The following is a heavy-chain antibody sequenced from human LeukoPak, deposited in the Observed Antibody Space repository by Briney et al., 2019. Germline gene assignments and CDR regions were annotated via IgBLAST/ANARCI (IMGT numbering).Heavy chain of an antibody. CDR2: INAGNGNT. D-gene: IGHD3-3*01. J-gene: IGHJ4*02. V-gene: IGHV1-3*03. CDR3: ARDPLRSGYPQYYFDY. CDR1: GYTFTSYA. Sequence: GASVKVSCKASGYTFTSYAMHWVRQAPGQRLEWMGWINAGNGNTKYSQEFQGRVTITRDTSASTAYMELSSLRSEDMAVYYCARDPLRSGYPQYYFDYWGQGTLVTVSS.